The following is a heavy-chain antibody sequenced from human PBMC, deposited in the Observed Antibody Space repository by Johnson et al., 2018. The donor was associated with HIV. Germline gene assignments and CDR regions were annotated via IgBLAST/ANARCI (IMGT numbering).Heavy chain of an antibody. V-gene: IGHV3-30*04. CDR3: ARGAASHAVDS. J-gene: IGHJ3*02. CDR1: GFTFSSYA. Sequence: QVQLVESGGGVVQPGRSLRLSCAASGFTFSSYAMHWVRQAPGKGLEWVAVISYDGSNKYYADSVKGRFTISRDNSKNTLYLQKNSLRAEDTAVYYCARGAASHAVDSWGQGTMVTVSS. CDR2: ISYDGSNK. D-gene: IGHD2-15*01.